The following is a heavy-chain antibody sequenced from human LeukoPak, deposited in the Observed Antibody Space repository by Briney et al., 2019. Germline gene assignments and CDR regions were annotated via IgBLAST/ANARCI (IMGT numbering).Heavy chain of an antibody. Sequence: SETLSLTCTVSGGSISSYYWSWIRQPPGKGLEWIGYIYYSGSTNYNPSLKSRVTISVDTSKNQFSLKLSSVTAADTAVCYCARGQWSLAFDIWGQGTMVTVSS. CDR2: IYYSGST. V-gene: IGHV4-59*08. CDR3: ARGQWSLAFDI. D-gene: IGHD6-19*01. CDR1: GGSISSYY. J-gene: IGHJ3*02.